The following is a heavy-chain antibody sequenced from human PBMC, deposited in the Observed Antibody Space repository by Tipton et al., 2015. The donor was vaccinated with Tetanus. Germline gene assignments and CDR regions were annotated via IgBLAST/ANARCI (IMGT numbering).Heavy chain of an antibody. Sequence: QLVQSGAEVKKPGESLKISCKPSGYNFSIYWIGWVRQMPGKGLEWMGVINPTDYQTSYNPSFEGQVTISADRSINTAYLQWSSLQTSDTAMYFWARRRSAILSGSYHWYFDIWGRGTLLTVSS. J-gene: IGHJ2*01. CDR2: INPTDYQT. V-gene: IGHV5-51*01. CDR1: GYNFSIYW. CDR3: ARRRSAILSGSYHWYFDI. D-gene: IGHD3-9*01.